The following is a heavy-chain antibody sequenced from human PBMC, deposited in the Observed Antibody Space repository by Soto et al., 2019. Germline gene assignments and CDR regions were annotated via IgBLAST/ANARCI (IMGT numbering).Heavy chain of an antibody. CDR3: ARRRPLGVGAISFDY. CDR1: GFTVSSNY. Sequence: EVQLVESGGGLVQPGGSLRLSCAASGFTVSSNYMSWVRQAPGKGLEWVSVIYSGGSTYYADSVKGRFTISRDNSKNTLYLQMNSLRAEDTAVYYCARRRPLGVGAISFDYWGQGTLVTVSS. V-gene: IGHV3-66*04. J-gene: IGHJ4*02. D-gene: IGHD1-26*01. CDR2: IYSGGST.